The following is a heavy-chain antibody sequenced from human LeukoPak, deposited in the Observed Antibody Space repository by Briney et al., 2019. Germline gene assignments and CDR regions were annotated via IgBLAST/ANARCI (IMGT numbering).Heavy chain of an antibody. V-gene: IGHV4-31*03. CDR3: ASAPLSPEGEPFDY. Sequence: SETLSLTCTVSGGSFTSGAYYWNWIRQHPGKGVEWIGYIYYSGSTYYSPSLKSRVTISVNTSKNQFSLKLSSVTAADTAVYYCASAPLSPEGEPFDYWGQGTLVTVSS. CDR2: IYYSGST. J-gene: IGHJ4*02. CDR1: GGSFTSGAYY.